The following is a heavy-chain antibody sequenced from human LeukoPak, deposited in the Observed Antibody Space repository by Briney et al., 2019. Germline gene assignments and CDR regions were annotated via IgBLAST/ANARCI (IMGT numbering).Heavy chain of an antibody. Sequence: SQTLSLTCTVSGGSISDYYWSWLRQPPGKGLEWIGYISYSGSTSYSPSLKGRVTISMDTSKNQFSLNVISVTAADTAVYYCARDSHSLRWYLWGRGTLVTVSS. J-gene: IGHJ2*01. CDR3: ARDSHSLRWYL. V-gene: IGHV4-59*01. CDR1: GGSISDYY. CDR2: ISYSGST. D-gene: IGHD3-10*01.